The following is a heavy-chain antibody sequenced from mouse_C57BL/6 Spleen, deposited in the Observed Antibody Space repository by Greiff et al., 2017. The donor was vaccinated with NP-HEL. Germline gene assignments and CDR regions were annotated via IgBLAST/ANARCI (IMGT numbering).Heavy chain of an antibody. CDR3: ARRAYYSNYFDY. CDR2: ISSFLSPI. V-gene: IGHV5-17*01. J-gene: IGHJ2*01. Sequence: EVQRVESGGGLVNPGGSLKLSCAASAVRCLSTFLPFFLPCPSNGLEFFAYISSFLSPIYYADTVKGRFTISRDNAKNTLFLQMTSLRSEDTAMYYCARRAYYSNYFDYWGQGTTLTVSS. CDR1: AVRCLSTF. D-gene: IGHD2-5*01.